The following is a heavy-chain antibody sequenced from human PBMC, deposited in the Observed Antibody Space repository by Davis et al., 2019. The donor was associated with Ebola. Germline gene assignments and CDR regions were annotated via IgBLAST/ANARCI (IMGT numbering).Heavy chain of an antibody. Sequence: SLKISCAASGFTFSNAWLNWVRHAPGKGLEWVGRIKSKTDGGTTDYAAPVKGRFTITSDDSKNTLYLQMNSLKTEDTAVYYCTTDGYYEFWSGHYTGDYWGQGTLVTVSS. D-gene: IGHD3-3*01. J-gene: IGHJ4*02. CDR3: TTDGYYEFWSGHYTGDY. CDR2: IKSKTDGGTT. V-gene: IGHV3-15*07. CDR1: GFTFSNAW.